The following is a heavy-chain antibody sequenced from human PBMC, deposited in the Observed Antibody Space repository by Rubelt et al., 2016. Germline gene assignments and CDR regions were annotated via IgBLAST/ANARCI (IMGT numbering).Heavy chain of an antibody. CDR2: INSDGSST. D-gene: IGHD3-22*01. Sequence: LGWVSRINSDGSSTSYADSVKGRFTISRDNAKNSLYLQMNSLRDEDTAVYYCARAAYYYDSSGYYYEPNFDYWGQGTLVTVSS. V-gene: IGHV3-74*01. J-gene: IGHJ4*02. CDR3: ARAAYYYDSSGYYYEPNFDY.